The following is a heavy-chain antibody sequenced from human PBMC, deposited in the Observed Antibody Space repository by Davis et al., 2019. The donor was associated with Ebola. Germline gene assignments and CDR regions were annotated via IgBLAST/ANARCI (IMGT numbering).Heavy chain of an antibody. CDR1: GFTFSNYA. CDR3: ARGETDFDY. J-gene: IGHJ4*02. CDR2: ISYDGTNI. V-gene: IGHV3-30*14. Sequence: GESLKISCAASGFTFSNYAMHWVRQAPGKGLEWVAIISYDGTNIYYADSVKGRFTISRDNSKNTLYLQLSSLSAEDTAMYYCARGETDFDYWGQGTLVTVSS.